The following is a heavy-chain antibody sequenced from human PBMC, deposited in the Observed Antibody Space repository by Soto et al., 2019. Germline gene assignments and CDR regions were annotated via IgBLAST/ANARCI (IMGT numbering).Heavy chain of an antibody. CDR2: MNPNSGNT. CDR3: AXXXVGQQLSDY. CDR1: GYTFTSYD. Sequence: QVQLVQSGAEVKKPGASVKVSCKASGYTFTSYDINWVRQATGQGLEWMGWMNPNSGNTGYAQKFQGRVTMTRNTSISTAYMELSXLRXXDXAVYXCAXXXVGQQLSDYWGQGTLVTVSS. V-gene: IGHV1-8*01. J-gene: IGHJ4*02. D-gene: IGHD6-13*01.